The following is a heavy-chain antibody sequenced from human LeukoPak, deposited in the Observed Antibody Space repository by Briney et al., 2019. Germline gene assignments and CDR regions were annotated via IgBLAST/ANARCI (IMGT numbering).Heavy chain of an antibody. CDR2: INHSGST. CDR3: ARGCNYYDSSGYYYRLYYYGMDV. V-gene: IGHV4-34*01. CDR1: GGSFSGYY. D-gene: IGHD3-22*01. J-gene: IGHJ6*02. Sequence: PSETLSLTCAVYGGSFSGYYWSWIRHPPGKGLEWIGEINHSGSTNYNPSLKSRVTISVDTSKNQFSLKLSSVTAADTAVYYCARGCNYYDSSGYYYRLYYYGMDVWGQGTTVTVSS.